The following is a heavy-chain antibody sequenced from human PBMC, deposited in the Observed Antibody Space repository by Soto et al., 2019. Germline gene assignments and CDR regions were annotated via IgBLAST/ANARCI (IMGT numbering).Heavy chain of an antibody. CDR3: ARGKGMEENYYYYGLDI. Sequence: GSVKVSCKAYGYTFSTYAMHWVRQAPGQRLEWMGWINGGTGQTRYSQRFQDRVTITRDTPASTANMELTSLTSEETAVYYCARGKGMEENYYYYGLDIWGQGTTVTVSS. D-gene: IGHD1-1*01. V-gene: IGHV1-3*01. J-gene: IGHJ6*02. CDR2: INGGTGQT. CDR1: GYTFSTYA.